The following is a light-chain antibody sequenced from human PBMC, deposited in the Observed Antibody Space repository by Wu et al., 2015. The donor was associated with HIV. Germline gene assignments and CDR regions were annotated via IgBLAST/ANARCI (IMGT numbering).Light chain of an antibody. CDR1: QSVSSSY. V-gene: IGKV3-20*01. CDR2: GAS. CDR3: QQCGSSLWT. Sequence: EIVLTQSPGTLSLSPGERATLSCKASQSVSSSYLGWYQQKPGQAPRLLIYGASSRATGIPDRFSGSGSGTDSTLTISRLEPEDFAVYYCQQCGSSLWTFGQGTKVEIK. J-gene: IGKJ1*01.